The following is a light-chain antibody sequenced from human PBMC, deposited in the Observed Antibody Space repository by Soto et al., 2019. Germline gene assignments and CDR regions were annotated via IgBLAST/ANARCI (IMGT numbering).Light chain of an antibody. V-gene: IGKV1-9*01. CDR1: QSITTY. J-gene: IGKJ5*01. CDR2: AAS. CDR3: QQLNSYPRIT. Sequence: TQSPSSLSASVGDRVTITCRASQSITTYLNWYRQKPGKAPKLLIYAASTLQSGVPSRFSGSGSGTDFTLTISSLQPEDFATYYCQQLNSYPRITFGQGTRLEIK.